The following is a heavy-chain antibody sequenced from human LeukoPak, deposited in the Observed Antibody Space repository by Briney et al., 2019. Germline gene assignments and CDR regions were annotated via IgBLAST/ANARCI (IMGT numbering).Heavy chain of an antibody. J-gene: IGHJ5*02. CDR1: GASISSTNW. V-gene: IGHV4-4*02. CDR3: ARAQEGCSRASCYLEP. CDR2: MHHSGRT. Sequence: SETLSLTCAISGASISSTNWWIWVRQPPGKGLEWIGEMHHSGRTNYNPSLKSRITISVDKSKNQVFLRLNSVAAADTALYYCARAQEGCSRASCYLEPWGQGTLVTVSS. D-gene: IGHD2-2*01.